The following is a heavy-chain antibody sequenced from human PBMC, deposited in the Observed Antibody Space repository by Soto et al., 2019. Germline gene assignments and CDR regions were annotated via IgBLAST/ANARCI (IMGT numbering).Heavy chain of an antibody. CDR1: GYTFTSYY. V-gene: IGHV1-46*01. D-gene: IGHD6-13*01. CDR2: INPSGGST. J-gene: IGHJ6*02. Sequence: GASVKVSCKASGYTFTSYYMHWVRQAPGQGLEWMGIINPSGGSTSYAQKFQGRVTMTRDTSTSTVYMELSSLRSEDTAVYYCARGYSSSWYVVPYYHYGMDVWGQGTTVTVSS. CDR3: ARGYSSSWYVVPYYHYGMDV.